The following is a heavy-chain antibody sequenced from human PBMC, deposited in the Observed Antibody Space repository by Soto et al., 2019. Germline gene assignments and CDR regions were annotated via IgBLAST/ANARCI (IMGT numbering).Heavy chain of an antibody. V-gene: IGHV3-23*01. CDR1: GFTFSSYA. CDR2: ISGSGGST. J-gene: IGHJ4*02. CDR3: AKGQWLAQDPFDY. D-gene: IGHD6-19*01. Sequence: GGSLSLSCAASGFTFSSYAMSWVRQAPGKGLEWVSAISGSGGSTYYADSVKGRFTISRDNSKNTLYLQMNSLRAEDTAVYYCAKGQWLAQDPFDYWGQGTLVTVSS.